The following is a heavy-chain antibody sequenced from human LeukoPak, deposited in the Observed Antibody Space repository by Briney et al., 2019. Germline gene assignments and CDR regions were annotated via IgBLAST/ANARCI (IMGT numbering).Heavy chain of an antibody. V-gene: IGHV3-30-3*01. CDR1: GFTFSSYA. Sequence: PGGSLRLSCAASGFTFSSYAMPWVRQAPGKGLEWVAVISYDGSNKYYADSVKGRFTISRDNSKNTLYLQMNSLRAEDTAVYYCAKVGYDFPNWFDPWGQGTLVTVSS. CDR2: ISYDGSNK. D-gene: IGHD3-3*01. J-gene: IGHJ5*02. CDR3: AKVGYDFPNWFDP.